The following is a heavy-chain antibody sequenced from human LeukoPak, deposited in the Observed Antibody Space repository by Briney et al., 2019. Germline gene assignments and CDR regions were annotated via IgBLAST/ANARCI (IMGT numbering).Heavy chain of an antibody. CDR1: GYTFTGYY. CDR2: INPNSGGT. CDR3: ARVSTSSWFDP. D-gene: IGHD5/OR15-5a*01. Sequence: GASVKVSCKASGYTFTGYYMHWVRQAPGQGLEWMGWINPNSGGTNYSQKFQGRVTITRDTSASTAYMELSSLRSEDTAVYYCARVSTSSWFDPWGQGTLVTVSS. J-gene: IGHJ5*02. V-gene: IGHV1-2*02.